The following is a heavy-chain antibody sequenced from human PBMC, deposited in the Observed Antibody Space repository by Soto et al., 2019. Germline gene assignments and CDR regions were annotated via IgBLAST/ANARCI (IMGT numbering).Heavy chain of an antibody. V-gene: IGHV1-69*08. J-gene: IGHJ6*03. CDR3: AGEDYDYYYLDV. Sequence: QVQLVQSGAEVKKPGSSVKVSCKASGGSFSTYTINWVRQAPGQGLEWMGRIIPVIGIGNYAQKFKGRVTITADKSTSTAYMELSSLRSEDTAVYYCAGEDYDYYYLDVGGKGTTVTVSS. CDR2: IIPVIGIG. CDR1: GGSFSTYT.